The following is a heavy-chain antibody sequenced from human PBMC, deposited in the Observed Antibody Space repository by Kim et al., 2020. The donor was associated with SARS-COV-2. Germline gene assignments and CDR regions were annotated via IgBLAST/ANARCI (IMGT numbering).Heavy chain of an antibody. CDR2: IYSGGST. D-gene: IGHD6-19*01. CDR1: GFTVSSNY. Sequence: GGSLRLSCAASGFTVSSNYMSWVRQAPGKGLEWVSVIYSGGSTYYADSVKGRFTISRDNSKNTLYLQMNSLRAEDTAVYYCARLLVDSSGLYYFDYWGQGTLVTVSS. J-gene: IGHJ4*02. V-gene: IGHV3-53*01. CDR3: ARLLVDSSGLYYFDY.